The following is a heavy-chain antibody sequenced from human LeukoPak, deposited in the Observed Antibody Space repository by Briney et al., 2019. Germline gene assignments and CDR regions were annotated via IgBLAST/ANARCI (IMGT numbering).Heavy chain of an antibody. CDR1: GFTFSSYS. D-gene: IGHD3-10*01. J-gene: IGHJ4*02. CDR3: ARDQGAARRGLDC. CDR2: ISSSSSYI. V-gene: IGHV3-21*01. Sequence: NPGGSLRLSCAASGFTFSSYSMNWVRQAPGKGLEWVSSISSSSSYIYYADSVKGRFTISGDNAKNSLYLQMNSLRAEDTAVYYCARDQGAARRGLDCWGQGTLVTVSS.